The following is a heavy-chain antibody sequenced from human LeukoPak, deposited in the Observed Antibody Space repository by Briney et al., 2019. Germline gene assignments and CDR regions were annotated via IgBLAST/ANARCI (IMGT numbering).Heavy chain of an antibody. Sequence: PGWSLRLSCAASGFTFSNHAMSWVRQAPGKGLQWVSVISGGGRTTEYADSVKGRFTVSRDNSVNTLSLHMDSLRVEDTAIYYCAKNVVFTRYFDSWGQGTLVTVSS. CDR3: AKNVVFTRYFDS. J-gene: IGHJ4*02. CDR1: GFTFSNHA. CDR2: ISGGGRTT. V-gene: IGHV3-23*01. D-gene: IGHD2-21*01.